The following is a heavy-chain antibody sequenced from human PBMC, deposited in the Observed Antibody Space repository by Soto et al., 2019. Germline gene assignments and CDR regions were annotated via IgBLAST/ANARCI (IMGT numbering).Heavy chain of an antibody. CDR2: IYNDGST. D-gene: IGHD5-18*01. CDR3: ARDLDTAWAPWLDH. V-gene: IGHV3-66*01. Sequence: GGPLRLSCAASGFTVRGNYMSWARQAPGKGLEWVSVIYNDGSTYYADSVKGRFTISRDNSKSTLYLQMNSLRAEDTAVYYCARDLDTAWAPWLDHWARGTLVTVSS. CDR1: GFTVRGNY. J-gene: IGHJ4*02.